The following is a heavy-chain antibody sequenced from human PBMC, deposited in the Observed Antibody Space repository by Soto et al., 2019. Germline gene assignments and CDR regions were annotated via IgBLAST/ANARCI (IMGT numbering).Heavy chain of an antibody. J-gene: IGHJ6*02. Sequence: QVQLQQWGAGLLKPSETLSLTCAVYGGSFSGYYWSWIRQPPGKGLEWIGEINHRGSTNYNPSLKSRVTISVDTSKNQFSLKLSSVTAADTAVYYCARALIVVVVAATPHYYYYGMDVWGQGTTVTVSS. D-gene: IGHD2-15*01. V-gene: IGHV4-34*01. CDR3: ARALIVVVVAATPHYYYYGMDV. CDR2: INHRGST. CDR1: GGSFSGYY.